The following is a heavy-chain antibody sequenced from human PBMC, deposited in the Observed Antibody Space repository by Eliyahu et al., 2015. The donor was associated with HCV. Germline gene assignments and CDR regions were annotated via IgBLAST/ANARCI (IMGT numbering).Heavy chain of an antibody. V-gene: IGHV3-9*01. Sequence: EVQLVESGGGLVQPGRSLRLSCAASGFTFDDYAMHWVRQAPGKGLGWVSGISWNSGSIGYADSVKGRFTISRDNAKNSLYLQMNSLRAEDTALYYCAKGGIAAAGVFDYWGQGTLVTVSS. CDR3: AKGGIAAAGVFDY. CDR1: GFTFDDYA. CDR2: ISWNSGSI. J-gene: IGHJ4*02. D-gene: IGHD6-13*01.